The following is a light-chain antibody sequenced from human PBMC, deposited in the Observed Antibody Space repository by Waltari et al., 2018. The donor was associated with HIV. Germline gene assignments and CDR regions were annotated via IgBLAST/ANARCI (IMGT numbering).Light chain of an antibody. CDR3: QQYNTYPLT. V-gene: IGKV1-16*02. CDR2: GAS. J-gene: IGKJ4*01. CDR1: QDISIS. Sequence: FHMTQSPSPLSAAVGDRVIIPCRASQDISISLLWFQQRPGKAPKSLIYGASCLRSSVPSKFSGSGSGTDFTLTISSLQPEDFATYYCQQYNTYPLTFGGGTKVEIK.